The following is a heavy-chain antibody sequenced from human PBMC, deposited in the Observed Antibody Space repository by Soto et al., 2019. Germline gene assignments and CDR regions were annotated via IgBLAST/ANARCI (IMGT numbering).Heavy chain of an antibody. Sequence: QVQLVQSGAEVKKPGSSVKVSCKASGGTFSSYGISCVRQAPGQGLEWMGGILPMFGTANPAQKFQGRVTITADESTSTAYMGLSSLRSEDTAGYYCARGYDDSSGYYPHWFDPWGQGTLVTVSS. CDR2: ILPMFGTA. CDR1: GGTFSSYG. V-gene: IGHV1-69*01. D-gene: IGHD3-22*01. CDR3: ARGYDDSSGYYPHWFDP. J-gene: IGHJ5*02.